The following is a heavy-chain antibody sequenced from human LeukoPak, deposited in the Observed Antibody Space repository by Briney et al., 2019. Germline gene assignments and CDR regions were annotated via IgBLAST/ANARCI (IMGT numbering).Heavy chain of an antibody. J-gene: IGHJ4*02. CDR3: ARDSGYCSGGSCFCY. V-gene: IGHV1-18*01. CDR2: ISAYNGNT. D-gene: IGHD2-15*01. CDR1: GYTFISYG. Sequence: GASVKVSCKGSGYTFISYGISWVRQPPGKGLEWMGWISAYNGNTNYAQRLQGGLTMTTETSTRADYIELSGRSDNGTAGYYCARDSGYCSGGSCFCYWGQGTLVTVSS.